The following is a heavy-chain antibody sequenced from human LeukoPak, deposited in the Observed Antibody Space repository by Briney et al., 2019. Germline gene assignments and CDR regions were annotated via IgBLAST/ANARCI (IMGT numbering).Heavy chain of an antibody. CDR2: IYYSGST. V-gene: IGHV4-59*01. Sequence: PSETLSLTCTVSGGSISSYYWSWIRQPPGKGLEGIGYIYYSGSTNYNPSLKSRVTISVDTSTNQFSLKLSSVTAADTAVYYCAREYYYDKYFDLWGRGTLVTVSS. J-gene: IGHJ2*01. D-gene: IGHD3-22*01. CDR3: AREYYYDKYFDL. CDR1: GGSISSYY.